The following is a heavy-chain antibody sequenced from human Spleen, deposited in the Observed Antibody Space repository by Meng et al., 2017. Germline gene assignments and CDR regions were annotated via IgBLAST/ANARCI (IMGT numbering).Heavy chain of an antibody. Sequence: GQLQEPGAGLGKPSQTLSLTCTVSGGSISSGGYYWSWIRQHPGKGLEWIGYIYYSGSTYYNPSLKSRVTISVDTSKNQFSLKLSSVTAADTAVYYCARDTPPRVGRFDPWGQGTLVTVSS. CDR3: ARDTPPRVGRFDP. D-gene: IGHD7-27*01. CDR2: IYYSGST. CDR1: GGSISSGGYY. V-gene: IGHV4-31*03. J-gene: IGHJ5*02.